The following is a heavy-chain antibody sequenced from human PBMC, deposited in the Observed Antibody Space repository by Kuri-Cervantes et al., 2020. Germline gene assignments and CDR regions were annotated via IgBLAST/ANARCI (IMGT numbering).Heavy chain of an antibody. Sequence: GESLKISCAASGFTFSSYDMHWVRQATGKGLEWVSAVGTAGDTYYPGSVKGRFTISRENAKNSLYLQMNSLRAGDTAVYYCAGSTIFGYYYYYMDVWGKGTTVTVSS. D-gene: IGHD3-3*01. CDR2: VGTAGDT. V-gene: IGHV3-13*01. CDR1: GFTFSSYD. CDR3: AGSTIFGYYYYYMDV. J-gene: IGHJ6*03.